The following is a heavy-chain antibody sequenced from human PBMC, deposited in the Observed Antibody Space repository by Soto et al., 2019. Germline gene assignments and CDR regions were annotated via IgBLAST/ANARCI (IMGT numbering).Heavy chain of an antibody. J-gene: IGHJ1*01. Sequence: SSETLSLTCTVSGGSISSGGYYWSWIRQHPGKGLEWIGYIYYSGSTYYNPSLKSRVTISVDTSKNQFSLKLSSVTAADTAVYYCASSSYDYIWGSYRIEYFQHWGQGTLVTVSS. CDR3: ASSSYDYIWGSYRIEYFQH. CDR2: IYYSGST. V-gene: IGHV4-31*03. CDR1: GGSISSGGYY. D-gene: IGHD3-16*02.